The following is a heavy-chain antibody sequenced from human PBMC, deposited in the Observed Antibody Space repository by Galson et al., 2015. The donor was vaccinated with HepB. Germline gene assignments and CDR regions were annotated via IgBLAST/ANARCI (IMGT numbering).Heavy chain of an antibody. CDR1: GFTFSDYT. CDR3: ARGGFHRTLDN. Sequence: SLRLSCAASGFTFSDYTLHWVRQAPGQGLEWMTFILPDGTMGRSADSVKGRFTVSRDNSRHTLFLQMNSLRPEDTAVYYCARGGFHRTLDNWGQGALVTVSS. J-gene: IGHJ4*02. CDR2: ILPDGTMG. V-gene: IGHV3-30-3*01.